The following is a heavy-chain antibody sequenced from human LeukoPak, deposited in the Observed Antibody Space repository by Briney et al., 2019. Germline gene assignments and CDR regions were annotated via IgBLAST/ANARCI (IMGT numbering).Heavy chain of an antibody. CDR1: GGSISSSSYY. V-gene: IGHV4-39*01. CDR2: IYYSGST. J-gene: IGHJ6*03. CDR3: ATIYYYYYMDV. Sequence: SETLSLTCTVSGGSISSSSYYWGWLRQPPGTGLEWLGSIYYSGSTYYNPSLKSRVTISVDTSKNQFSLKLSSVTAADTAVYYCATIYYYYYMDVWGKGTTVTISS.